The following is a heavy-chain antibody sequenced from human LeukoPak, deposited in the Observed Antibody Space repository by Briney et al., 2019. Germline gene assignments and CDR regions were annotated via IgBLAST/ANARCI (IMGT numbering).Heavy chain of an antibody. CDR2: SYTSGST. Sequence: SQTLSLTCAVTGGSISCGSYYCSWFRQPAGNGLEWIGRSYTSGSTNFNPSLKCRVTISVDTSKNQFSLKLSSVTAADTAVYYCARVRYGDYGWYFDLWGRGTLVTVSS. J-gene: IGHJ2*01. CDR1: GGSISCGSYY. D-gene: IGHD4-17*01. CDR3: ARVRYGDYGWYFDL. V-gene: IGHV4-61*02.